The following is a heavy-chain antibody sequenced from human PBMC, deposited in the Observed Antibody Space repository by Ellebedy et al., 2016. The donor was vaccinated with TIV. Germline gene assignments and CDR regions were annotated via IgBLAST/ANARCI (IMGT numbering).Heavy chain of an antibody. CDR1: GFTFSSYW. J-gene: IGHJ4*02. D-gene: IGHD3-10*01. CDR2: INSDGSRT. CDR3: ASRGVAVQGADY. Sequence: GESLKISCAASGFTFSSYWMHWVRQAPGKGLVWVSLINSDGSRTTYADSVKGRFTISRDHAKNTLYLQMNSLRAKDTAVYYCASRGVAVQGADYWGQGTLVTVSS. V-gene: IGHV3-74*01.